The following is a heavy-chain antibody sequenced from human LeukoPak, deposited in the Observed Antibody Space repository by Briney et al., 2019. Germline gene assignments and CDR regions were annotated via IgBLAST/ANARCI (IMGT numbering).Heavy chain of an antibody. Sequence: PGGSLRLSCAASGFTFSSYGMHWVRQAPGKGLEWVSVIYSGGSPFYADSVRGRFTISRDNSKNTVYLQMNSLRVEDTAVYYCARGRQCDFWGQGTLVTVSS. V-gene: IGHV3-NL1*01. D-gene: IGHD4-11*01. CDR3: ARGRQCDF. CDR1: GFTFSSYG. J-gene: IGHJ4*02. CDR2: IYSGGSP.